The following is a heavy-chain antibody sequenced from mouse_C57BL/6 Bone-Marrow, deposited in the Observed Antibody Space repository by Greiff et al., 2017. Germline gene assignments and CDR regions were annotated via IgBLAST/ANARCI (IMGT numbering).Heavy chain of an antibody. J-gene: IGHJ2*01. Sequence: EVKLMESGPGLVKPSQSLSLTCSVTGYSFTSGYYWNWIRQFPGNKLEWMGYISYDGSNNYNPSLKNRISITRDTSKNQFFLKLNSVTTEDTATYYCARSITTVGYFDYWGQGTTLTVSS. CDR2: ISYDGSN. CDR1: GYSFTSGYY. D-gene: IGHD1-1*01. CDR3: ARSITTVGYFDY. V-gene: IGHV3-6*01.